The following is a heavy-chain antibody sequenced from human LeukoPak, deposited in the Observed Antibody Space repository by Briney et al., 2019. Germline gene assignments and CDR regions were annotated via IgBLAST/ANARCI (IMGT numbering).Heavy chain of an antibody. CDR2: IYTSGST. D-gene: IGHD2-21*01. CDR1: RGSIRAYY. V-gene: IGHV4-4*07. Sequence: PSETLSLTCTVSRGSIRAYYWSWIRQPAGKGLEWIGRIYTSGSTNYNPSLKSRVTMSVDTSKNQFSLKLSSVTAADTAVYYRARVADCGGDCWYFDYWGQGTPVTVSS. J-gene: IGHJ4*02. CDR3: ARVADCGGDCWYFDY.